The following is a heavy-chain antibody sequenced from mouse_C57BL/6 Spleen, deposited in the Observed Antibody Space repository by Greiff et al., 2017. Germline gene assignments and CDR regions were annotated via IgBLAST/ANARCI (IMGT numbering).Heavy chain of an antibody. J-gene: IGHJ2*01. CDR3: AAYSNYFDY. CDR1: GYTFTSYW. D-gene: IGHD2-10*01. V-gene: IGHV1-59*01. Sequence: QVQLQQPGAELVRPGTSVKLSCKASGYTFTSYWMHWVKQRPGQGLEWIGVIDPSDSYTNYNQKFKGKATLTVDTSSSTAYMQLSSLTSEDSAVYYCAAYSNYFDYWGQGTTRTVSS. CDR2: IDPSDSYT.